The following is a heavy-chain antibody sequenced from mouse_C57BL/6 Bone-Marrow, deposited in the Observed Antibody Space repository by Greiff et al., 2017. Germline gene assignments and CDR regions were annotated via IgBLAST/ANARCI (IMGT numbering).Heavy chain of an antibody. CDR3: ASRGEMGDGSLFAY. Sequence: EVKLVESGGGLVKPGGSLKLSCAASGFTFSDYGMHWVRQAPEKGLEWVADISSGSSTIYYADKVKGRFTISRDNAKNTLFLQMTSLRSEDTAMYYCASRGEMGDGSLFAYWGQGTLVTVSA. CDR1: GFTFSDYG. J-gene: IGHJ3*01. V-gene: IGHV5-17*01. CDR2: ISSGSSTI. D-gene: IGHD2-3*01.